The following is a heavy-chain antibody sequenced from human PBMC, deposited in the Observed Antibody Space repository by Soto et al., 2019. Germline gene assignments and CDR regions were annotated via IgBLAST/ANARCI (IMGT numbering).Heavy chain of an antibody. CDR1: GFTFSSYA. J-gene: IGHJ4*02. CDR2: ISGSGDST. Sequence: EVQLLESGGGLVQPGGSLRLSCAASGFTFSSYAMNWVRQAPGKGLEGVSVISGSGDSTYYADSVKGRFTISRDNSKNTLYLQMTSLRADDSVPYCCARRSSGCYFDYWGQGPLVTVSS. CDR3: ARRSSGCYFDY. V-gene: IGHV3-23*01. D-gene: IGHD6-19*01.